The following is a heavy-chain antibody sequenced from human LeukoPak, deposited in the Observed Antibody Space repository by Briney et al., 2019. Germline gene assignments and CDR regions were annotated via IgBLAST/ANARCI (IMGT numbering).Heavy chain of an antibody. Sequence: SETLSLTCTVSGYSINSGYYWGWIRQPPGKGLEWIGSIYYTGKTYYNPSLKSRVTVSVDTSKNQFSLKLSSVTAADTAVYYCVRELGVRDLDYWGQGTLVTVSS. D-gene: IGHD2-21*01. CDR2: IYYTGKT. CDR3: VRELGVRDLDY. J-gene: IGHJ4*02. CDR1: GYSINSGYY. V-gene: IGHV4-38-2*02.